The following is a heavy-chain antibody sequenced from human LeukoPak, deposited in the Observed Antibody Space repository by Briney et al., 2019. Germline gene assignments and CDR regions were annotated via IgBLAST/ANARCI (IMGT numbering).Heavy chain of an antibody. Sequence: SETLSLTCTVSGYSISSGYYWGWIRQPPGKGLEWIGSIYHSGSTYYNPSLKSRVTISVDTSKNQFSLKLSSVTAADTAVYYCARELNISTGYPYYDYWGQGTLVTVSS. CDR3: ARELNISTGYPYYDY. J-gene: IGHJ4*02. CDR1: GYSISSGYY. D-gene: IGHD3-9*01. CDR2: IYHSGST. V-gene: IGHV4-38-2*02.